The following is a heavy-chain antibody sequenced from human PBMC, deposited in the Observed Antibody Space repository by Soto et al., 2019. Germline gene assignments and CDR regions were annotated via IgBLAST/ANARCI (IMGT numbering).Heavy chain of an antibody. J-gene: IGHJ6*03. CDR3: ARGQREYSGYVGFYYYMDV. CDR2: ISSSSSTI. CDR1: GFTFSGYS. V-gene: IGHV3-48*01. D-gene: IGHD5-12*01. Sequence: EVQLVESGGGLVQPGGSLRLSCAASGFTFSGYSMNWVRQAPGKGLEWVSYISSSSSTIYYADSVKGRFTISRDNAKNSLYLQMNSLRAEDTAVYYCARGQREYSGYVGFYYYMDVWGKGTTVTVSS.